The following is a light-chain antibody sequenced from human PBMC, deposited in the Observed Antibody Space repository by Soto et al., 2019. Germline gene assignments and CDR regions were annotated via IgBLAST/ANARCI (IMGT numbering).Light chain of an antibody. V-gene: IGLV2-11*01. Sequence: QSVLTQPRSVSGSPGQSVTISCTGTSSDVGGYNYVSWYQQHPGKAPKLMIYDVTKRPSGVPDRFSGSNSGNTASLTISGLXAEDEADYYCCSYAGSYTFGVFGTGTKVTLL. CDR2: DVT. J-gene: IGLJ1*01. CDR3: CSYAGSYTFGV. CDR1: SSDVGGYNY.